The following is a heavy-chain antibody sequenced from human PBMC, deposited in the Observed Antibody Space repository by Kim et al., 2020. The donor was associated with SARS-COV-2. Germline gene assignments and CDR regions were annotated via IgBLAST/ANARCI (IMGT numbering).Heavy chain of an antibody. Sequence: GGSLRLSCAASGFTFSSYGMHWVLQAPGKGLEWVAVIWYDGSNKYYADSVKGRFTISRDNSKNTLYLQMNSLRAEDTAVYYCARDSSGSQRGYYYYGMDVWGKGTTVTVSS. D-gene: IGHD6-19*01. V-gene: IGHV3-33*01. CDR1: GFTFSSYG. CDR3: ARDSSGSQRGYYYYGMDV. J-gene: IGHJ6*04. CDR2: IWYDGSNK.